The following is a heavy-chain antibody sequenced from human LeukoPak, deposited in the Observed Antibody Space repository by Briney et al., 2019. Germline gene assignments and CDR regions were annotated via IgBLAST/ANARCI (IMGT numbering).Heavy chain of an antibody. CDR2: ISGSGAGT. CDR1: GFTFSSFG. CDR3: AKVLHYYDDNTSPGY. D-gene: IGHD3-22*01. Sequence: GGSLRLPCVASGFTFSSFGLSWVRHAPGKGLEWVSAISGSGAGTYYADSVKGRFTISRDNSKNTLYLQMTGLRAEDTAVYYCAKVLHYYDDNTSPGYWGRGTLVTVSS. V-gene: IGHV3-23*01. J-gene: IGHJ4*02.